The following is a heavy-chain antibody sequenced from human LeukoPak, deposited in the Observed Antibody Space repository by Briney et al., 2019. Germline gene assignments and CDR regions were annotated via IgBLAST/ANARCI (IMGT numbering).Heavy chain of an antibody. Sequence: KPSETLSLTCTVSGASISSGHYYWAWIRQPPGRGLEWIGSIHYSGGTYYNPSLESRVTISVDTSKNQFSLRLSSVTAADTGVYHCAPGSTGGNGGSWLDPWGQGTLVTVSS. CDR2: IHYSGGT. CDR3: APGSTGGNGGSWLDP. J-gene: IGHJ5*02. V-gene: IGHV4-39*01. D-gene: IGHD2-8*02. CDR1: GASISSGHYY.